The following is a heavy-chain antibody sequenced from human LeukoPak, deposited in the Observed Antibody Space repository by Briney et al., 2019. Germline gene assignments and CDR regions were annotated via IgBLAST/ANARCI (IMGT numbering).Heavy chain of an antibody. V-gene: IGHV3-64D*06. CDR2: ISSNGGST. J-gene: IGHJ4*02. CDR1: GFLFSNYA. Sequence: GGSLRLSCSASGFLFSNYAMHWVRQAPGKGLEYVSAISSNGGSTYYADSVKGRFTISRDNSKNTLYLQMSSLRAEDTAVYYCVKGKGIAVTSLDYWGQGTLVTVSS. CDR3: VKGKGIAVTSLDY. D-gene: IGHD6-19*01.